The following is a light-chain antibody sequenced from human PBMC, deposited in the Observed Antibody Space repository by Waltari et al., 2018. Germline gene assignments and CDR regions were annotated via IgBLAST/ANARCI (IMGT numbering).Light chain of an antibody. V-gene: IGLV1-40*01. Sequence: QSVLTPPPSVSGAPGQRVTISCPGGRSHTGANYELTWYQQFPGTAPKLLIYGSSNRPAGVPDRVSGSKSGTSASLDISGLQAEDEADYYCQTYDGRISAWVFGGGTKLTVL. CDR3: QTYDGRISAWV. J-gene: IGLJ3*02. CDR1: RSHTGANYE. CDR2: GSS.